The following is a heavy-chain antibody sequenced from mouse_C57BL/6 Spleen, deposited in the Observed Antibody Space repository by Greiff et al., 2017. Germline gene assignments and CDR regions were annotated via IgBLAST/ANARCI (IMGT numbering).Heavy chain of an antibody. CDR1: GYTFTSYW. V-gene: IGHV1-59*01. D-gene: IGHD1-1*01. J-gene: IGHJ1*03. CDR2: IDPSDSYT. Sequence: QVQLQQPGAELVRPGTSVKLSCKASGYTFTSYWMHWVKQRPGQGLEWIGVIDPSDSYTNYNQKFKGKATLTVDTSSSTAYMQLSSLTSEDSAVYYCANYGSRTLYWYFDVWGTGTTVTVSS. CDR3: ANYGSRTLYWYFDV.